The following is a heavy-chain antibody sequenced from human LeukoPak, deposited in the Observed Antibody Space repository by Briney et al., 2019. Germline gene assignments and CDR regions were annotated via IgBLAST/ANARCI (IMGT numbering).Heavy chain of an antibody. Sequence: PGGSLRLSCAASGFTFSSYAMHWVRQAPGKGLEGVTVIRYDGSDKYYADSVKGRFTISRDNSENTLYLQMNSLRPEDTAVYYCARDLGSARSLTLGYWGQGTLVTVSS. CDR1: GFTFSSYA. CDR2: IRYDGSDK. D-gene: IGHD3-10*01. V-gene: IGHV3-30*02. J-gene: IGHJ4*02. CDR3: ARDLGSARSLTLGY.